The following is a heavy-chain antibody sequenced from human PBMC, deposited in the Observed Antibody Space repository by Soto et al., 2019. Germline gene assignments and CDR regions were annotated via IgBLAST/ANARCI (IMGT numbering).Heavy chain of an antibody. CDR2: IYYSGST. Sequence: PSETLSLTCTVSGGSMSPYYLSWIRQPPGKGLEWIGYIYYSGSTNYNPSLKSRVTISVDTSKNQFSLKLSSVTAADTAVYYCARHGPIAAAGSVFDYWGQGTLVTVSS. J-gene: IGHJ4*02. V-gene: IGHV4-59*08. D-gene: IGHD6-13*01. CDR3: ARHGPIAAAGSVFDY. CDR1: GGSMSPYY.